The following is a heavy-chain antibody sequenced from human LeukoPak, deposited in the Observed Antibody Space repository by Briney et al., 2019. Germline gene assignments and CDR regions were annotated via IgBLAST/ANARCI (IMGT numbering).Heavy chain of an antibody. CDR2: IVGSSST. Sequence: KTGGSLRLSCAASGFTFSNFAMTWVRQAPGKGLEWVSSIVGSSSTYYADSLKGRFTISRDNAKNSLYLQMSSLRAEDTAVYYCARIGAGSSRDYWGQGTLVTVSS. CDR1: GFTFSNFA. V-gene: IGHV3-21*01. CDR3: ARIGAGSSRDY. D-gene: IGHD6-13*01. J-gene: IGHJ4*02.